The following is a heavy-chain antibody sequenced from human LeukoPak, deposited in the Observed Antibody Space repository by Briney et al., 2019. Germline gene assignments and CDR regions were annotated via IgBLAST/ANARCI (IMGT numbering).Heavy chain of an antibody. J-gene: IGHJ4*02. CDR1: GYAFISYG. CDR3: ARGPGIAVAGVFDY. CDR2: ISGHNGHT. D-gene: IGHD6-19*01. Sequence: ASVKVSCKASGYAFISYGINWVRQAPGQGLEWMGWISGHNGHTNYVQKMQGRVTMTTDTSTNTAYMELRNLTSDDTAVYCCARGPGIAVAGVFDYWGQGSLVTVSS. V-gene: IGHV1-18*04.